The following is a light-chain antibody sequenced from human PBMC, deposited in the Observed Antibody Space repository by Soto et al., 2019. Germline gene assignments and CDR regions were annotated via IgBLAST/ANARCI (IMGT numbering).Light chain of an antibody. CDR2: STN. CDR1: SGSVSTSSY. J-gene: IGLJ2*01. V-gene: IGLV8-61*01. Sequence: QAVVTQEPSFSVSPEGTVTLTCGLSSGSVSTSSYPSWYQQTPGQAPRTLISSTNTRSPGVPDRFSGSILGNKAALTIAGAQADDESDYYCVLYMGSGISVFGGGTKLTVL. CDR3: VLYMGSGISV.